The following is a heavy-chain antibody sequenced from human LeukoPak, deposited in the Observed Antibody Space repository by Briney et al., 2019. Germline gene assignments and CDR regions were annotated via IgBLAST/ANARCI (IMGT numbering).Heavy chain of an antibody. CDR1: GYTFTAYY. J-gene: IGHJ4*02. Sequence: APVKVSCKASGYTFTAYYMHWVRQAPGQGLEWMGWINPNSGGTNYAQKFQGRVTMTRDTSISTAYMELSRLRSDDTAVYYCARVPKATYYYDSSGYYYDYFDYWGQGTLVTVSS. V-gene: IGHV1-2*02. CDR2: INPNSGGT. CDR3: ARVPKATYYYDSSGYYYDYFDY. D-gene: IGHD3-22*01.